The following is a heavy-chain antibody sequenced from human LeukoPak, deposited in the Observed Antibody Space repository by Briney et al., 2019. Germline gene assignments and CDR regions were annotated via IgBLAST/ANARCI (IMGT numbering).Heavy chain of an antibody. CDR2: IYYTGTT. J-gene: IGHJ4*02. CDR1: GGSISSSGYS. CDR3: ARWLGRGPGGEY. V-gene: IGHV4-39*01. Sequence: PSETLSLTCTVSGGSISSSGYSWGWIRQPPGKGLDWIGNIYYTGTTQDNPSLKSRVTISVDTSKNQFSLKLSSVTAADTAVYYCARWLGRGPGGEYWGQGTLVTVSS. D-gene: IGHD6-19*01.